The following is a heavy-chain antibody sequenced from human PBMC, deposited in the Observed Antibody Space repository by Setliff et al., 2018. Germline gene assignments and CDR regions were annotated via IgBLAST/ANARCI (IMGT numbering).Heavy chain of an antibody. CDR3: ARDRTAYSYGLDV. Sequence: PSETLSLTCTVSGGSVGSGNFYWSWIRQTAGKGLEWIGLIQGSGNTNYNPSLQSRVTISIDTSKNQFALKLRSVTAADSAVYYCARDRTAYSYGLDVWGQGTTVTVSS. J-gene: IGHJ6*02. CDR2: IQGSGNT. D-gene: IGHD5-18*01. CDR1: GGSVGSGNFY. V-gene: IGHV4-61*10.